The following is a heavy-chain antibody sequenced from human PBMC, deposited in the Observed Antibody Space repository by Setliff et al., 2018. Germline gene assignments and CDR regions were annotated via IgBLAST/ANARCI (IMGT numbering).Heavy chain of an antibody. CDR3: ARMSGFLYMDV. V-gene: IGHV4-61*09. J-gene: IGHJ6*03. CDR1: GDSISSRTYY. CDR2: IYTSWST. Sequence: PSETMSLTCTVSGDSISSRTYYWSWIRQPAGKGLEWIWHIYTSWSTIYNPSLKSRLTISLDTSTNQFSLNLSSLTAADTAVYYCARMSGFLYMDVWGNGTTVTVSS. D-gene: IGHD3-3*01.